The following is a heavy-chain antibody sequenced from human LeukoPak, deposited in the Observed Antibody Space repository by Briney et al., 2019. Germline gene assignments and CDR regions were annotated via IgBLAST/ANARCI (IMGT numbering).Heavy chain of an antibody. V-gene: IGHV1-2*02. CDR2: INPNSGGT. CDR1: GYTFTGYY. Sequence: GASVKVSCKASGYTFTGYYMHWVRQAPGQGLEWMGWINPNSGGTNYAQKFQGRVTMTRDTSISTAYMELSRLRSDDTAVYYCARDVAVAGTGVYYYYMDVWGKGTTVTISS. J-gene: IGHJ6*03. D-gene: IGHD6-19*01. CDR3: ARDVAVAGTGVYYYYMDV.